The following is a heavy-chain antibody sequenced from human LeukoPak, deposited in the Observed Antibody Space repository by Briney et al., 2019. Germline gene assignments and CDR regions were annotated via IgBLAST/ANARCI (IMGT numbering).Heavy chain of an antibody. CDR1: GYTFTSYG. CDR2: ISAYNSNT. Sequence: WVSVKVSCKASGYTFTSYGISCVRQAPGQGLEWMGWISAYNSNTNYAQKLQGRVTMTTDTSTSTAYMELRSLRSDDTAVYYCARAPPTSSSTSYYYYYGMDVWGQGTTVTVSS. J-gene: IGHJ6*02. D-gene: IGHD2-2*01. CDR3: ARAPPTSSSTSYYYYYGMDV. V-gene: IGHV1-18*01.